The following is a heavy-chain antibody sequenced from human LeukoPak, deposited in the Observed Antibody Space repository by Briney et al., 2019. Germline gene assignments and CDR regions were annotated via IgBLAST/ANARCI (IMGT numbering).Heavy chain of an antibody. V-gene: IGHV4-34*01. Sequence: SETLSLTCAVYGGSFSGYYWSWIRQPPGKGLEWIGGINHSGSTNYNPSLKSRVTISVDTSKNQFSLKLSSVTAADTAVYYCARGRGRGYSYGLNWFDPWGQGTLVTVSS. D-gene: IGHD5-18*01. CDR1: GGSFSGYY. J-gene: IGHJ5*02. CDR2: INHSGST. CDR3: ARGRGRGYSYGLNWFDP.